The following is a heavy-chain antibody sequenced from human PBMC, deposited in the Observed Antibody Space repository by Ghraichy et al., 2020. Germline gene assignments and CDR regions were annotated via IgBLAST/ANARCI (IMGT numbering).Heavy chain of an antibody. CDR3: ARERAGFGDLKVDF. CDR2: IRNDGSDK. Sequence: GGSLRLSCVEYGFKVNDYDRQGVSQTPGKGLEWGAFIRNDGSDKSYVDSVKGRFTISRDNLEKTVHLQMSSLRTEDTAVYFCARERAGFGDLKVDFWGQGPLVTVSA. D-gene: IGHD3-10*01. CDR1: GFKVNDYD. V-gene: IGHV3-30*02. J-gene: IGHJ4*02.